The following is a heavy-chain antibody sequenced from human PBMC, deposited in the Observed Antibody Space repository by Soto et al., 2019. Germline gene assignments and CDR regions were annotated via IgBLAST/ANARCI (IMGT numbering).Heavy chain of an antibody. CDR1: GFTFSSYG. CDR2: ISYDGSNK. Sequence: QVQLVESGGGVVQPGRSLRLSCAASGFTFSSYGMHWVRQAPGKGLEWVAVISYDGSNKYYADSVKGRFTISRDNSKNTLYMQMNSLRAEDTAVYSCAKVVWSGPMDVWGQGTTVTVSS. J-gene: IGHJ6*02. CDR3: AKVVWSGPMDV. V-gene: IGHV3-30*18. D-gene: IGHD3-3*01.